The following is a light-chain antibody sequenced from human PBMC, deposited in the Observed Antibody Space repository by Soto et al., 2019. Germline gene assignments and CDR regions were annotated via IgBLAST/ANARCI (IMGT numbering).Light chain of an antibody. CDR1: SSDVGGYKY. CDR3: QSYDSSLIVAKV. Sequence: QSVLTQPASVSGSPGQSITISCTGTSSDVGGYKYVSWYQLHPGTAPKLVIYDVTNRPSGVSNRFSGSKSGNTASLTISGLQAEDEADYYCQSYDSSLIVAKVFGTGTKLTVL. J-gene: IGLJ1*01. CDR2: DVT. V-gene: IGLV2-14*01.